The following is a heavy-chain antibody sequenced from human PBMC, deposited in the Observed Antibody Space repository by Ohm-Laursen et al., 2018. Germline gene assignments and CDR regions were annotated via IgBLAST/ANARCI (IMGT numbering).Heavy chain of an antibody. J-gene: IGHJ4*02. D-gene: IGHD2-15*01. V-gene: IGHV5-51*01. CDR2: IYPDDSDT. CDR1: GHIFSTYW. CDR3: ARLVGGTASRIDH. Sequence: ESLRISCKVSGHIFSTYWISWVRQMPGKGLEWMGIIYPDDSDTRYSPSFQGQVTISADKSITTAYLQWRSLKASDTAMYLCARLVGGTASRIDHWGRGTLVTVSS.